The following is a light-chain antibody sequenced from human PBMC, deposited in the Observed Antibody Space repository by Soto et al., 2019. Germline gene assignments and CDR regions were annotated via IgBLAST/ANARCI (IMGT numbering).Light chain of an antibody. CDR2: YDD. CDR1: SSNIGNNA. CDR3: ASWDDSLHGVV. Sequence: QSVLTQPPSVSEAPRQRVTISCSGNSSNIGNNAVNWYQQLPGKAPKLLIYYDDLLPSGVSDRFSGSKSGTSASLAISGLQSDDEADYYCASWDDSLHGVVFGGGTKLTVL. V-gene: IGLV1-36*01. J-gene: IGLJ2*01.